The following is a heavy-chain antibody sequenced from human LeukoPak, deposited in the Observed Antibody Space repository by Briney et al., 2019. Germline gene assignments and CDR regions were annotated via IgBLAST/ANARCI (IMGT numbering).Heavy chain of an antibody. CDR2: IYYSGST. Sequence: PSETLSLTCTVSGGSISSSSYYWGWIRQPPGKGLEWIGSIYYSGSTYYNPSLKSRVTISVDTSKNQFSLKLSSVTAADTAVYYCARAPRRGIAAVGWLDPWGQGTLVTVSS. CDR3: ARAPRRGIAAVGWLDP. D-gene: IGHD6-13*01. J-gene: IGHJ5*02. V-gene: IGHV4-39*07. CDR1: GGSISSSSYY.